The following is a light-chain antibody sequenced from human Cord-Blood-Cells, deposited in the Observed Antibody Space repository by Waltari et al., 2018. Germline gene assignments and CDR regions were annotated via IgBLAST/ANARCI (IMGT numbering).Light chain of an antibody. CDR3: YSAADNNLGV. Sequence: SYELTQPSSVSVSPGQTARITGSGDVLAKKYPRWFQQKPGQAPVLVIYKDSERPSGIPERFSGSSSGTTVTLTISGAQVEDEADYYCYSAADNNLGVFGGGTKLTVL. CDR2: KDS. J-gene: IGLJ3*02. CDR1: VLAKKY. V-gene: IGLV3-27*01.